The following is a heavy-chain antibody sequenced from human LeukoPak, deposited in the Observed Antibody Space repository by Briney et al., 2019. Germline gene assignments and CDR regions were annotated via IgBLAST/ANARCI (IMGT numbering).Heavy chain of an antibody. J-gene: IGHJ4*02. V-gene: IGHV4-31*03. Sequence: SETLSLTCTVSGGSISSGGYYWSWIRQHPGKGLEWIGYIYYSGSTYYNPSLKSRVTISVDTSKNQFSLKLSSVTAADTAVYYCARARNNYYDSSGYILWGQGTLVTVSS. CDR2: IYYSGST. CDR3: ARARNNYYDSSGYIL. D-gene: IGHD3-22*01. CDR1: GGSISSGGYY.